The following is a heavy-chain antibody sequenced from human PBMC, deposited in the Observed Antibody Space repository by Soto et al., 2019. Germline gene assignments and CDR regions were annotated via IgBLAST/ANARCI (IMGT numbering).Heavy chain of an antibody. V-gene: IGHV3-7*03. CDR1: GIPCISKN. CDR3: ARYFRGSGRYFFGC. Sequence: PGGVLWVTCVDSGIPCISKNMGLVQQAPGKGLECVANISQDGGVTYYVDSVQGRFTISRDNGKDSLFLQLNSLRGEDTAVYYCARYFRGSGRYFFGCWGQGTLVTVSS. CDR2: ISQDGGVT. J-gene: IGHJ4*02. D-gene: IGHD6-19*01.